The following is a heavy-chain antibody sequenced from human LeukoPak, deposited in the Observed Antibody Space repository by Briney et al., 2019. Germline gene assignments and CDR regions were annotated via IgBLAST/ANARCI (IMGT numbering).Heavy chain of an antibody. CDR1: GFTFSSYE. CDR3: ARTWGSRLDV. CDR2: FSGSSNTI. D-gene: IGHD3-16*01. J-gene: IGHJ6*02. Sequence: GGSLRLSCAASGFTFSSYEMNWVRQAPGKGLEWVSYFSGSSNTIYYADSVKGRFTISKDNAQNSLYLQMNRVRAEDTAVYYCARTWGSRLDVWGRGTTVTVSS. V-gene: IGHV3-48*03.